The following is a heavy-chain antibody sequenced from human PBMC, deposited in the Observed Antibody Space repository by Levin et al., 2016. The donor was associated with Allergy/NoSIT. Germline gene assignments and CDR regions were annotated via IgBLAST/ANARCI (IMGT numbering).Heavy chain of an antibody. CDR2: ISAYNGNT. CDR3: ARHYYDSSGTSAFDI. J-gene: IGHJ3*02. Sequence: WVRQAPGQGLEWMGWISAYNGNTNYAQKLQGRVTMTTGTSTSTAYMELRSLRSDDTAVYYCARHYYDSSGTSAFDIWGQGTMVTVSS. V-gene: IGHV1-18*01. D-gene: IGHD3-22*01.